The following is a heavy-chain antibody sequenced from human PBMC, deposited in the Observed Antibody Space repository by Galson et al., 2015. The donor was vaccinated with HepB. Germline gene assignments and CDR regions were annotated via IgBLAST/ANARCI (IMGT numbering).Heavy chain of an antibody. CDR1: GGSFSGHY. J-gene: IGHJ4*02. CDR2: VLHTGNT. CDR3: ARGGRVESNVVVVAAHFYDY. V-gene: IGHV4-34*01. Sequence: ETLSLTCAVYGGSFSGHYWSWIRQPPGKGLEWIGEVLHTGNTNYNPSLKSRVTISVDTSKNQLSLKLSSVTAADTAVYYCARGGRVESNVVVVAAHFYDYWGQGTLVTVSS. D-gene: IGHD2-15*01.